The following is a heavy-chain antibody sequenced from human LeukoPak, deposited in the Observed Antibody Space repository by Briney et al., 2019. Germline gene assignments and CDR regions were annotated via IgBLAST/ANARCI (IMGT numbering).Heavy chain of an antibody. V-gene: IGHV1-2*02. Sequence: ASVKVSCNAAGYTFTGYYIHWVRQSPGQGLGWRGVINPNSGGTNYAQKFQGRVTMTRDTSITTAYMELSRLRSGATAGYYCSRGFITRLGPCYYYIDVWGKGTTVTVSS. J-gene: IGHJ6*03. D-gene: IGHD6-25*01. CDR2: INPNSGGT. CDR1: GYTFTGYY. CDR3: SRGFITRLGPCYYYIDV.